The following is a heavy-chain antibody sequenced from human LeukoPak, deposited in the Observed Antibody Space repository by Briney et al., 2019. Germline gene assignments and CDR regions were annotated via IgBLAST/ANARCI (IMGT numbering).Heavy chain of an antibody. CDR2: ISSSSSYI. V-gene: IGHV3-21*01. CDR1: GFTFSSYD. CDR3: AELGITMIGGV. J-gene: IGHJ6*04. Sequence: GGSLRLSCAASGFTFSSYDMHWVRQAPGKGLGWVSSISSSSSYIYYADSVKGRFTISRDNAKNSLYLQMNSLRAEDTAVYYCAELGITMIGGVWGKGTTVTISS. D-gene: IGHD3-10*02.